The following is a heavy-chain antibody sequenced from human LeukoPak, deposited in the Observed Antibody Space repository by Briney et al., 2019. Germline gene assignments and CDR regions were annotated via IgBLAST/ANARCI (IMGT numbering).Heavy chain of an antibody. CDR1: GFTFSSYW. CDR3: AKEGRSLQTY. J-gene: IGHJ4*02. Sequence: GGSLRLSCAASGFTFSSYWMSWVRLAPGKGLEWVANIKEDGTETYYVDSVKGRFTISRDNAKNSLYLQMNSLRVEDTAVYYCAKEGRSLQTYWGQGALVTVSS. D-gene: IGHD5-24*01. V-gene: IGHV3-7*03. CDR2: IKEDGTET.